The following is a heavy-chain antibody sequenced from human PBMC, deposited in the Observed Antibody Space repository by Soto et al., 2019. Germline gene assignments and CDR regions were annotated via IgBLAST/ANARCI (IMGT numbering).Heavy chain of an antibody. CDR3: AYDRNADGIFDY. Sequence: PSETLSLTCIVSGDPISSYYWYWIRRPPGTGLEWIAYISNSGSTNYPPSLKRRVTISLDTSKKWGSLKLTSVTAAATAVYYCAYDRNADGIFDYWGQGTLVTVSS. J-gene: IGHJ4*02. CDR2: ISNSGST. CDR1: GDPISSYY. V-gene: IGHV4-59*01. D-gene: IGHD3-22*01.